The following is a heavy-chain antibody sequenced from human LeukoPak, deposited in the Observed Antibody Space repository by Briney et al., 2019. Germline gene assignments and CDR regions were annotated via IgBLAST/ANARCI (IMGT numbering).Heavy chain of an antibody. V-gene: IGHV3-30*04. CDR1: RSSVSGIT. D-gene: IGHD3-3*01. J-gene: IGHJ6*02. CDR2: ISSDGSND. CDR3: ARVSRVGGPPHMDV. Sequence: GGSLRLSCAASRSSVSGITMHWVRQAPGKGLEWVAVISSDGSNDYYVDSVKGRFTISRDNSKNTLFLRMNSLRAEDTAVYYCARVSRVGGPPHMDVWGQGTTVIVSS.